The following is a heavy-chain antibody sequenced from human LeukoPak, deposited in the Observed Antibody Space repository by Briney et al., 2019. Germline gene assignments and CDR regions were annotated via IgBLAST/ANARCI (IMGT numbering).Heavy chain of an antibody. Sequence: ALVKVSCKASGYTFTGYYMHWVRQAPGQGLEWMGWMNPNSGATNYAQKFQGRVTMTRDTSISTAYMELSRLRSDDTAVYYCARDRGDMNTITYFGYWGQGTQVTVSS. CDR1: GYTFTGYY. V-gene: IGHV1-2*02. CDR2: MNPNSGAT. CDR3: ARDRGDMNTITYFGY. J-gene: IGHJ4*02. D-gene: IGHD4-11*01.